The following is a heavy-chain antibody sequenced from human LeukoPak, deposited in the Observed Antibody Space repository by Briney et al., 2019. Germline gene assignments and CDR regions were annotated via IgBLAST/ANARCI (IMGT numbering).Heavy chain of an antibody. Sequence: SGPTLVKPTQTLTLTCTFSGFSLSTSGVGVGWXXXXXXXALEWLALIYWDDDKRYSPSLKSRLTITKDTSKNQVVLTMTNMDPVDTATYYCAHSPAGSGSNDAFDIWGQGTMVTVSS. CDR2: IYWDDDK. CDR3: AHSPAGSGSNDAFDI. J-gene: IGHJ3*02. CDR1: GFSLSTSGVG. D-gene: IGHD3-10*01. V-gene: IGHV2-5*02.